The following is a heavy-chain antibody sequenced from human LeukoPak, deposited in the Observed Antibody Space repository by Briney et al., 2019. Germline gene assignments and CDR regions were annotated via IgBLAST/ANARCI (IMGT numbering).Heavy chain of an antibody. CDR2: IYTSGST. D-gene: IGHD1-14*01. CDR3: AREITD. Sequence: PSQTLSLTCTVSGGSISSGSYYWSWIRQPAGKGLEWIGRIYTSGSTNYNPSLKSRVTISVDTSKNQFSLKLSSVTAADTAVYYCAREITDWGQGTLVTVSS. CDR1: GGSISSGSYY. V-gene: IGHV4-61*02. J-gene: IGHJ4*02.